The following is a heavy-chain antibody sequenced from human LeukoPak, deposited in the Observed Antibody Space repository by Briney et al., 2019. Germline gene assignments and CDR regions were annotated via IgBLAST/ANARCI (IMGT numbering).Heavy chain of an antibody. Sequence: ASVKVSCKASGYTFTSYGISWVRQAPGQGLEWMGWISAYNGNTNYAQKLQGRVTMTTDTSTSTAYMELRSLRSDDTAVYYCERDQEDYDYVWGSYRYFDYWGQGTLVTVSS. V-gene: IGHV1-18*01. CDR2: ISAYNGNT. J-gene: IGHJ4*02. CDR1: GYTFTSYG. CDR3: ERDQEDYDYVWGSYRYFDY. D-gene: IGHD3-16*02.